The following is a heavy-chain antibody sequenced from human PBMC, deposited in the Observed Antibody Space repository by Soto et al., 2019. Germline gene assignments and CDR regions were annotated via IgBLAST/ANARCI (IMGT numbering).Heavy chain of an antibody. J-gene: IGHJ6*02. CDR3: ARDHLILPAHDFFYGSDV. CDR2: IPQDGVDG. Sequence: GGSLRLSCEVSGFIFSMYSMSWVRQTPGKGLEWVAKIPQDGVDGHYADAVKGRFTISRDNGKNSLYLQMNNLRAEDTAVYYCARDHLILPAHDFFYGSDVWGRGSTVTVSS. V-gene: IGHV3-7*03. D-gene: IGHD2-21*02. CDR1: GFIFSMYS.